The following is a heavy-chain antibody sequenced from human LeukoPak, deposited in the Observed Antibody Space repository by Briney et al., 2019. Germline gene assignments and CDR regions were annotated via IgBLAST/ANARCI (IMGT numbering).Heavy chain of an antibody. CDR3: AGNYYGSGSYYSEDRY. V-gene: IGHV4-34*12. Sequence: SETLSLTCAVYGGSFSGYYWSWIRQPPGKGLEWIGEIIHSGSTNYNPSLKSRVTISVDTSKNQFSLKLSSVTAADTAVYYCAGNYYGSGSYYSEDRYWGQGTLVTVSS. J-gene: IGHJ4*02. CDR1: GGSFSGYY. D-gene: IGHD3-10*01. CDR2: IIHSGST.